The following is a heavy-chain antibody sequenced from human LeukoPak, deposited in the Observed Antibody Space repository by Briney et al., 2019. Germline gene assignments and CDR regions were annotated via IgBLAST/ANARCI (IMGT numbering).Heavy chain of an antibody. CDR2: IIPIFGTA. D-gene: IGHD3-10*01. J-gene: IGHJ5*02. CDR1: GGTFSSYA. Sequence: SVKVSCKASGGTFSSYAISWVRQAPGQGLEWMGGIIPIFGTANYAQKFQGRVTITTDESTSTAYMELSCLRSEDTAVYYCARAPKFRGVIIQAEFDPWGQGTLVTVSS. CDR3: ARAPKFRGVIIQAEFDP. V-gene: IGHV1-69*05.